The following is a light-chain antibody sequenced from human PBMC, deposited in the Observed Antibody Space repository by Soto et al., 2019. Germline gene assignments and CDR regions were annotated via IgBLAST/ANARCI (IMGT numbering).Light chain of an antibody. J-gene: IGKJ1*01. CDR3: QQYNSYPWT. CDR2: DAS. CDR1: QSISSW. Sequence: GDRVTITCRASQSISSWLAWYQQKPGKAPKLLIYDASSLESGVPSRFSGSASGTEFTLTISSLQPDDFATYYCQQYNSYPWTFGQGTKVEIK. V-gene: IGKV1-5*01.